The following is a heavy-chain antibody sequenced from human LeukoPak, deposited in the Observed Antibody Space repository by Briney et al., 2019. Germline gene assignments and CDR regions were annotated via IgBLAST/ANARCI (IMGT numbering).Heavy chain of an antibody. CDR1: GYTFTSYS. D-gene: IGHD6-13*01. CDR2: ISAYNGNT. V-gene: IGHV1-18*01. Sequence: ASVKVSCKASGYTFTSYSISWVRQAPGQGLEWMGWISAYNGNTNYAQKLQGRVTMTTDTSTSTAYMELRSLRSDDTAVYYCARFESSCYRGFYWFDPWGQGTLVTVSS. J-gene: IGHJ5*02. CDR3: ARFESSCYRGFYWFDP.